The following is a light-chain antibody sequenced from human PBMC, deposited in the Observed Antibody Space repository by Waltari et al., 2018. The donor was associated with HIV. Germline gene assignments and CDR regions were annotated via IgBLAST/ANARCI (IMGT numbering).Light chain of an antibody. CDR2: GAS. CDR3: HQYGTSPQT. Sequence: SSRASQTVTSNYLAYYQMKPGPAPRLLIYGASIRATGVPDKFSGSGSGTGFTLTIARLQPEDFAVYYCHQYGTSPQTFGQGSKVEIK. V-gene: IGKV3-20*01. J-gene: IGKJ2*01. CDR1: QTVTSNY.